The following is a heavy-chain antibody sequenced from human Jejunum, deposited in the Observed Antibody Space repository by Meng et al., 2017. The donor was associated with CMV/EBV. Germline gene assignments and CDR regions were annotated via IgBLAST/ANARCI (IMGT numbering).Heavy chain of an antibody. CDR3: ARAVDYGDPNWFDP. Sequence: SGFTFTSYSINWVRQAPGKGLEWLSYISGSSTYIYHADSVKGRFTISRDNAKNSVYLQMNSLRAEDTAVYYCARAVDYGDPNWFDPWGQGTLVTVSS. D-gene: IGHD4-17*01. V-gene: IGHV3-21*01. J-gene: IGHJ5*02. CDR1: GFTFTSYS. CDR2: ISGSSTYI.